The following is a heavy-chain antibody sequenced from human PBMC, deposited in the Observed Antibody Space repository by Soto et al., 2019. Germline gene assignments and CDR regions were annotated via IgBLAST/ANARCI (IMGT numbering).Heavy chain of an antibody. Sequence: LRLSCAASGFSFVNYAMNWVRQAPWKGLEWVSALSSSGATTYYADSVKGRFTISRDNSKSTLYLQWSSLKASDTAMYYCARYNKPPYYYDSSGSYYFDYWGQGTLVTVYS. J-gene: IGHJ4*02. D-gene: IGHD3-22*01. V-gene: IGHV3-23*01. CDR1: GFSFVNYA. CDR2: LSSSGATT. CDR3: ARYNKPPYYYDSSGSYYFDY.